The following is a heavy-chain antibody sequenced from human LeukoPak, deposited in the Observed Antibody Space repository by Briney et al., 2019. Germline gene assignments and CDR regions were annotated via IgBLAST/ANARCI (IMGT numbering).Heavy chain of an antibody. V-gene: IGHV3-30*04. CDR3: ARTIGAFDAFDI. CDR2: IAYDGSKE. CDR1: GFTFSTYA. J-gene: IGHJ3*02. D-gene: IGHD4/OR15-4a*01. Sequence: PGGSLRLSCAASGFTFSTYALHWVRQAPGKGLEWVAAIAYDGSKEYYPDSVKGRFTISRDNSKNTLYLQMNSLRAEDTAVYYCARTIGAFDAFDIWGQGTMVTVSS.